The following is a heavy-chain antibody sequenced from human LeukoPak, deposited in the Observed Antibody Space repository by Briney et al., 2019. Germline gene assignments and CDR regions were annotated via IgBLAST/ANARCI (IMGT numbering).Heavy chain of an antibody. V-gene: IGHV1-2*02. D-gene: IGHD6-13*01. CDR1: GYTFTGYY. Sequence: ASVKVSCKASGYTFTGYYMHWVRQAPGQGLEWMGWINPNSGGTNYAQKFQGRVTMTRDTSISTAYMELSRLRSDDTAVYYCARGVSSSHPWYFDYWGQGTLVTVSS. J-gene: IGHJ4*02. CDR2: INPNSGGT. CDR3: ARGVSSSHPWYFDY.